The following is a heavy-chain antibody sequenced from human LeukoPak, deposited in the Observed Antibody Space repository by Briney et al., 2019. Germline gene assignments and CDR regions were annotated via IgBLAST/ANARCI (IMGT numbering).Heavy chain of an antibody. CDR3: ARARGYSGYESKWYYYGMDV. CDR2: INHNGNVN. V-gene: IGHV3-7*03. J-gene: IGHJ6*02. Sequence: GGSLRLSCAASGFTFSSYWMNWARQAPGKGLEWVASINHNGNVNYYVDSVKGRFTISRDNAKNSLYLQMSNLRAEDTAVYFCARARGYSGYESKWYYYGMDVWGQGTTVTVSS. CDR1: GFTFSSYW. D-gene: IGHD5-12*01.